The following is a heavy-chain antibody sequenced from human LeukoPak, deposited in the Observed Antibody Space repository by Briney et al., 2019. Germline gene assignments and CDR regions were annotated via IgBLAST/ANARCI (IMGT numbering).Heavy chain of an antibody. Sequence: ASVKVSCKASGYTFTGYYMHWARQAPGQGLEWMGWINPNSGGTNYAQKFQGWVTMTRDTSISTAYMELSRLRSDDTAVYYCARATPLSRDTVTTSLDYWGQGTLVTVSS. CDR2: INPNSGGT. J-gene: IGHJ4*02. CDR3: ARATPLSRDTVTTSLDY. CDR1: GYTFTGYY. D-gene: IGHD4-11*01. V-gene: IGHV1-2*04.